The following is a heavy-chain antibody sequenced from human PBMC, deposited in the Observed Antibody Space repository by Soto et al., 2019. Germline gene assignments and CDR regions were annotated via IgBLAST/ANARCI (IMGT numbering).Heavy chain of an antibody. CDR2: LIPILGIS. V-gene: IGHV1-69*02. CDR1: GGTFSRYT. J-gene: IGHJ4*02. Sequence: QVQLVQSGDEVKKPGSSVKVSCKASGGTFSRYTLSWVRQAPGQGLEWMGMLIPILGISNYAQKLQGRVTITTDKSTSTANLELIILRSEDTAVYYCAIYGSGLFFDYWVQGTLCSVSS. D-gene: IGHD3-10*01. CDR3: AIYGSGLFFDY.